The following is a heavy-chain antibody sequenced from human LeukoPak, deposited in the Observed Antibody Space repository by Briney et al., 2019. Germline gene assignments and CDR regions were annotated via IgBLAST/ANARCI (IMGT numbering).Heavy chain of an antibody. V-gene: IGHV3-7*01. D-gene: IGHD3-22*01. CDR1: GFTFSTYW. CDR3: AREKLDTRGYVDY. J-gene: IGHJ4*02. Sequence: PGGSLRLSRAGSGFTFSTYWMSWVRQAPGKGLDWVANIKQDGTDKYYVDSVKGRFTISRDNAKNLLYLQMNSLRAEDTAVYYCAREKLDTRGYVDYWGQGTLVTVSS. CDR2: IKQDGTDK.